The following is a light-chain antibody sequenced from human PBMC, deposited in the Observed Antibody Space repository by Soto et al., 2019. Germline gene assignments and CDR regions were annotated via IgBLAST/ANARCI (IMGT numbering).Light chain of an antibody. V-gene: IGKV3-15*01. CDR1: QSFSID. Sequence: EIVMTQSPATLSVSPGETATLSCRASQSFSIDLAWYQQKPGQAPRLLISGVSNRATGIPARFSGSGSGTEVTLTISSLQSEDFAIYYCQQYNKWPLTFGGGTKVEIK. CDR3: QQYNKWPLT. J-gene: IGKJ4*01. CDR2: GVS.